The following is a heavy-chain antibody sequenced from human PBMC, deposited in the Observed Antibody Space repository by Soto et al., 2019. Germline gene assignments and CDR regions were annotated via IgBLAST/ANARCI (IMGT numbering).Heavy chain of an antibody. CDR2: IYYSGST. CDR1: GGSISSSSYY. Sequence: ASETLSLTCTVSGGSISSSSYYWGWIRQPPGKGLEWIGSIYYSGSTYYNPSLKSRVTISVDTSKNQFSLKLSSVTAADTAVYYCARDNLWFGGYGMDVWGQGTTVTVSS. J-gene: IGHJ6*02. CDR3: ARDNLWFGGYGMDV. V-gene: IGHV4-39*01. D-gene: IGHD3-10*01.